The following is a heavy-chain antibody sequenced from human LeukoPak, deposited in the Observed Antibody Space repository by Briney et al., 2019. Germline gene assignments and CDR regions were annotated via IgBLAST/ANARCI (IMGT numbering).Heavy chain of an antibody. J-gene: IGHJ4*02. D-gene: IGHD5-24*01. CDR3: AKIRWPYFDY. CDR2: ISVSGGST. Sequence: PPGGSLRLSCAASGITFNSYAMSWVRRAPGKGLEWVSTISVSGGSTYYADSVKGRFTISRDNSKNTLYLQMNSLRAEDTAVYYCAKIRWPYFDYWGQGTLVTVSS. CDR1: GITFNSYA. V-gene: IGHV3-23*01.